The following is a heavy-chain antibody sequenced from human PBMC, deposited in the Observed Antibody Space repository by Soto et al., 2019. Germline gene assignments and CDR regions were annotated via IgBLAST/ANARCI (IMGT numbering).Heavy chain of an antibody. Sequence: GGSLRLSCAASEFTFSSYNLHWVRQAPGKGLEWVAVISYDGDDKYYAASVKGRFTISRDNSKNTLYLQMNSLRAEDTAVYYCAREVRPYSYYYSMDVWGQGTTVTVSS. J-gene: IGHJ6*02. V-gene: IGHV3-30-3*01. CDR3: AREVRPYSYYYSMDV. CDR1: EFTFSSYN. CDR2: ISYDGDDK.